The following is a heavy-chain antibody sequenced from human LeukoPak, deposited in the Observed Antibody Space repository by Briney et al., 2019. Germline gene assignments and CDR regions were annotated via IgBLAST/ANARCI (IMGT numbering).Heavy chain of an antibody. J-gene: IGHJ4*02. V-gene: IGHV3-23*01. CDR1: GFTFSSYA. D-gene: IGHD2-21*02. Sequence: GGSLRLSCAAAGFTFSSYAMSWVRQAPGKGLEWVSTISVSGGSSYYADSVKGRFTISRDNSKNTLYLQMNSLRAEDTAVYYCARTLSGGGDCYFDYWGQGTLVTVSS. CDR2: ISVSGGSS. CDR3: ARTLSGGGDCYFDY.